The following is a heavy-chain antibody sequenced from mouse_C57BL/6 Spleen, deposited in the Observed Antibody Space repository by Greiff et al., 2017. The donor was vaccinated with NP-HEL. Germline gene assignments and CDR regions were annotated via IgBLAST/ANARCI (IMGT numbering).Heavy chain of an antibody. CDR1: GFSLTSYG. CDR2: IWSGGST. D-gene: IGHD3-1*01. CDR3: ARKNGPIYYYAMDY. Sequence: VKLVESGPGLVQPSQSLSITCTVSGFSLTSYGVHWVRQSPGKGLEWLGVIWSGGSTDYNAAFISRLSISKDNSKSQVFFKMNSLQADDTAIYYCARKNGPIYYYAMDYWGQGTSVTVSS. J-gene: IGHJ4*01. V-gene: IGHV2-2*01.